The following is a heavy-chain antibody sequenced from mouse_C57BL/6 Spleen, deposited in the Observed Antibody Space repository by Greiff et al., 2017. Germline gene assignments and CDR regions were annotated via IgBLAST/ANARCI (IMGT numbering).Heavy chain of an antibody. CDR2: ISSGGSYT. J-gene: IGHJ2*01. D-gene: IGHD4-1*01. Sequence: EVKLMESGGDLVKPGGSLKLSCAASGFTFSSYGMSWVRLTPDKRLEWVATISSGGSYTYYPDSVKGRFTISRDNAKNTLYLQMSRLKSEDAAMYYCGGPSWDDDYFDYWGQCTTLTVSS. V-gene: IGHV5-6*01. CDR1: GFTFSSYG. CDR3: GGPSWDDDYFDY.